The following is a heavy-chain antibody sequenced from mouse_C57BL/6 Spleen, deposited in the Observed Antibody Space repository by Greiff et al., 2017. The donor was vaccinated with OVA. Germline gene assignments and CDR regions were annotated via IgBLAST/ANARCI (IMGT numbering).Heavy chain of an antibody. CDR3: ARFDYGEDYAMDY. CDR2: IYPGSGNT. CDR1: GYTFTDYY. Sequence: QVQLQQSGAELVRPGASVKLSCKASGYTFTDYYINWVKQRPGQGLEWIARIYPGSGNTYYNEKFKGKATLTAEKSSSTAYMQLSSLTSEDSAVYFCARFDYGEDYAMDYWGQGTSVTVSS. J-gene: IGHJ4*01. V-gene: IGHV1-76*01. D-gene: IGHD2-4*01.